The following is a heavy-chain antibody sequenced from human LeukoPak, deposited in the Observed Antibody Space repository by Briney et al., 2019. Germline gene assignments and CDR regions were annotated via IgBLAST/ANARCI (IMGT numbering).Heavy chain of an antibody. J-gene: IGHJ6*03. Sequence: PGGSLRLSCAASGFTFSSYAMHWVRQAPGKGLEWVAVIFYDGSKKYYEDSVKGRFTISRDNSKNTLYLQMNSLRAEDTAVYYCARDRVYVAGYYYYYMDVWGKGTTVTVSS. CDR2: IFYDGSKK. CDR1: GFTFSSYA. CDR3: ARDRVYVAGYYYYYMDV. D-gene: IGHD2-21*01. V-gene: IGHV3-30*03.